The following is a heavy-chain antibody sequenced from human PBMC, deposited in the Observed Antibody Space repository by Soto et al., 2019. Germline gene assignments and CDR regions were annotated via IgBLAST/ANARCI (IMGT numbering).Heavy chain of an antibody. CDR2: ISSSSSYT. CDR1: GFTFSDYY. Sequence: PGGSLRLSCAASGFTFSDYYMSWIRQAPGKGLEWVSYISSSSSYTNYADSVKGRFTISRDNAKNSLYLQMNSLRAEDTAVYYCARGRMYSSSNYFDYWGQGTLVTVSS. CDR3: ARGRMYSSSNYFDY. J-gene: IGHJ4*02. V-gene: IGHV3-11*06. D-gene: IGHD6-6*01.